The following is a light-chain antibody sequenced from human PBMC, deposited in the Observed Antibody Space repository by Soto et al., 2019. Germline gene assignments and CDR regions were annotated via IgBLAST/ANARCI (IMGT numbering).Light chain of an antibody. V-gene: IGLV2-8*01. Sequence: QSALTQPPSASGSPGQSVTISCTGGSSDLGCYVSWYQQHPYKATKLMIYEVSKRPSGVPDRVSGSKSCNTASLTVSGLQNEDDADYYCSSNAGNSNDLRVFGGGTKLTVL. CDR3: SSNAGNSNDLRV. CDR2: EVS. CDR1: SSDLGCY. J-gene: IGLJ3*02.